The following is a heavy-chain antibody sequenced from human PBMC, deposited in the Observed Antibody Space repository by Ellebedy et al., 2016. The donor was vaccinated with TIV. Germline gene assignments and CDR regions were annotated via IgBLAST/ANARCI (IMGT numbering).Heavy chain of an antibody. V-gene: IGHV6-1*01. CDR3: ARGWFGSGMGV. J-gene: IGHJ6*02. CDR2: TYYRSNWNN. CDR1: GDSVSTDIG. D-gene: IGHD3-10*01. Sequence: SETLSLTCVISGDSVSTDIGWNWIRQSPSGGLEWPGRTYYRSNWNNDYAVSLKSRITINPDTSKNQFSLQLSSVIPDDTAVYYCARGWFGSGMGVWGQGTTVTVSS.